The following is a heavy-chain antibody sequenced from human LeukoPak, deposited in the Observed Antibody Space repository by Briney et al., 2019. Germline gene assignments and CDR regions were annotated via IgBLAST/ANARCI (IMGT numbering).Heavy chain of an antibody. J-gene: IGHJ3*02. D-gene: IGHD2-2*01. CDR2: IIPIFGTA. Sequence: SVKVSCKASGGTFNTYAISWVRQAPGQGLEWMRGIIPIFGTANYAQKFQGRVTMTTDESTSTAYMELSSLRSEDTAVYYCARGRPERYCSSTSCSDAFDIWGQGTMVTVSS. CDR3: ARGRPERYCSSTSCSDAFDI. CDR1: GGTFNTYA. V-gene: IGHV1-69*05.